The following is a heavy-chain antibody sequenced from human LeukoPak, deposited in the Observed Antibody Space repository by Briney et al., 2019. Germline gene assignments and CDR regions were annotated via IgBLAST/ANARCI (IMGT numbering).Heavy chain of an antibody. CDR3: ARDAYSSSHLDY. Sequence: SETLSLTCTVSGDSFTSRTYYWGWVRQPPGKGLEYIGTISSNGSTSYNPSLKSRVTISVDTSKNQFSLKLSSVTAADTAVYYCARDAYSSSHLDYWGQGTLVTVSS. CDR2: ISSNGST. V-gene: IGHV4-39*07. D-gene: IGHD6-13*01. CDR1: GDSFTSRTYY. J-gene: IGHJ4*02.